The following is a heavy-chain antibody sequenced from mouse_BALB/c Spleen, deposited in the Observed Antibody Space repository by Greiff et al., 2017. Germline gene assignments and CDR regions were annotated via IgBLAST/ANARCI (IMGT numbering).Heavy chain of an antibody. D-gene: IGHD2-10*01. J-gene: IGHJ4*01. CDR3: ARRSYYGNPYAMDY. V-gene: IGHV5-12-1*01. Sequence: DVHLVESGGGLVKPGGSRKLSCAASGFTFSSFGMHWVRQAPEKGLEWVAYISSGGGSTYYPDTVKGRFTISRDNAKNTLYLQMSSLKSEDTAMYYCARRSYYGNPYAMDYWGQGTSVTVSS. CDR2: ISSGGGST. CDR1: GFTFSSFG.